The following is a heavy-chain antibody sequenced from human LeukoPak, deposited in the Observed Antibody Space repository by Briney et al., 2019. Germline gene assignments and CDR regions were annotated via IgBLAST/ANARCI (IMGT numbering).Heavy chain of an antibody. D-gene: IGHD3-10*01. CDR3: ARRGAMVRGPAYHFDH. J-gene: IGHJ4*02. V-gene: IGHV4-39*07. Sequence: PSETLSLTCTVSGGSISSSSYYWGWIRQPPGKGLEWIGSIYYSGSTYYNPSLKSRVTISVDTSKNQFSLNLNSVTAADTAVYYCARRGAMVRGPAYHFDHWGQGVLVTVSS. CDR1: GGSISSSSYY. CDR2: IYYSGST.